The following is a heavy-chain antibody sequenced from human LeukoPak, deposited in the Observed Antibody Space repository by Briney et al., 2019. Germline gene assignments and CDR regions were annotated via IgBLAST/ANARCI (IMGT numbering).Heavy chain of an antibody. D-gene: IGHD2-15*01. CDR2: ISGSGGST. Sequence: GGSLRLSCAASGFTFSSYAMSWVRQAPGKGLEWVSAISGSGGSTYYADSVKGRFTISRDNSKNTLYLQMKSLRAEDTAVYYCAKGGGSGVPTSEADYWGQGTLVTVSS. V-gene: IGHV3-23*01. J-gene: IGHJ4*02. CDR3: AKGGGSGVPTSEADY. CDR1: GFTFSSYA.